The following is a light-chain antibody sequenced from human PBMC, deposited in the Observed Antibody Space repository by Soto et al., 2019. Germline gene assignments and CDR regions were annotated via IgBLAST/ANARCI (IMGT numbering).Light chain of an antibody. CDR1: QEITNH. V-gene: IGKV1-33*01. CDR2: DAS. Sequence: DIQMTQSPSSLSASVGDRVTITCQASQEITNHLNWYQFKPGKPPKLLIFDASHLQSGVPVRFSGSGSQTLFTFTISSLQPEDIAAHYCQQYEDLPLTFGGGTKVEI. J-gene: IGKJ4*01. CDR3: QQYEDLPLT.